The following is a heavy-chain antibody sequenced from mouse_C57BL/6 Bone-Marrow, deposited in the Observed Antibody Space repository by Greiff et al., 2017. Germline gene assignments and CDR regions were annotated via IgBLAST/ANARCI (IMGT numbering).Heavy chain of an antibody. CDR3: ARSIYYGNYGFAY. V-gene: IGHV15-2*01. J-gene: IGHJ3*01. CDR2: ILPSIGRT. Sequence: QVQLQQSGSELRSPGSSVKLSCKDFDSEVFPIAYMSWVRQKPGHGFEWIGGILPSIGRTIYGEKFEDKATLDADTLSNTAYLELNSLTSEDSAFYYCARSIYYGNYGFAYWGQGTLVTVSA. CDR1: DSEVFPIAY. D-gene: IGHD2-1*01.